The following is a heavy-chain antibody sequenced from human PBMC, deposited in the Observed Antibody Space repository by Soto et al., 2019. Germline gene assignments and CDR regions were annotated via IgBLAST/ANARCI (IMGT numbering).Heavy chain of an antibody. J-gene: IGHJ4*02. CDR3: AKGQKEMATKKYYFDY. CDR2: ISGSGGST. D-gene: IGHD5-12*01. CDR1: GFTFSSYA. V-gene: IGHV3-23*01. Sequence: GESLKISCAASGFTFSSYAMSWVRQAPGKGLEWVSAISGSGGSTYYADSVKGRFTISRDNSKNTLYLQMNSLRAEDTTVYYCAKGQKEMATKKYYFDYWGQGTLVTVSS.